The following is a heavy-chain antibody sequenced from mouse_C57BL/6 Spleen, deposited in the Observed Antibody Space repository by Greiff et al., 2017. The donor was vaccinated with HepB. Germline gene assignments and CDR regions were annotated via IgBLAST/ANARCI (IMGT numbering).Heavy chain of an antibody. CDR3: ARKGGYYYGRPYAMDY. CDR1: GFTFSSYG. V-gene: IGHV5-6*01. J-gene: IGHJ4*01. CDR2: ISSGGSYT. Sequence: EVQRVESGGDLVKPGGSLKLSCAASGFTFSSYGMSWVRQTPDKRLEWVATISSGGSYTYYPDSVKGRFTISRDNAKNTLYLQMSSLKSEDTAMYYCARKGGYYYGRPYAMDYWGQGTSVPGSS. D-gene: IGHD1-1*01.